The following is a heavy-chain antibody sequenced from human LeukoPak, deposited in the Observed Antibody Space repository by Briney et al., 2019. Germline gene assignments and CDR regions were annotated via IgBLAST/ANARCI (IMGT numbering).Heavy chain of an antibody. CDR3: ARQGRRYCSSTSCYFGWFDP. CDR1: GGSISSYY. V-gene: IGHV4-39*01. CDR2: IYYSGST. Sequence: PSETLSLTCTVSGGSISSYYWGWIRQPPGKGLEWIGSIYYSGSTYYNPSLKSRVTISVDTSKNQFSLKLSSVTAADTAVYYCARQGRRYCSSTSCYFGWFDPWGQGTLVTVSS. D-gene: IGHD2-2*01. J-gene: IGHJ5*02.